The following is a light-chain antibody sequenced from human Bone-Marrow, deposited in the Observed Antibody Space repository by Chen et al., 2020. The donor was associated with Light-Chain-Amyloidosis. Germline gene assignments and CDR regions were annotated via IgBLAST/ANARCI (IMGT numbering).Light chain of an antibody. V-gene: IGLV2-23*02. CDR2: EVT. CDR3: CSYAGIYTLV. Sequence: QSALTQPASVSGSPGQSITISCTGTSSDVGNYNLVSWYQQHPGKAPKLIVYEVTKRPSGVSTRFSGSKSGNTASLTISGLQAEDEAHYYCCSYAGIYTLVFGGGTKLSVV. J-gene: IGLJ2*01. CDR1: SSDVGNYNL.